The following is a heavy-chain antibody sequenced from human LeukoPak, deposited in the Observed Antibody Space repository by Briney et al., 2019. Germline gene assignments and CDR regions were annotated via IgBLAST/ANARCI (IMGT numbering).Heavy chain of an antibody. V-gene: IGHV3-21*06. CDR2: ITSSGTYL. CDR3: ARDQENS. Sequence: PGGSLRLSCAASGFTFSDYSMNWVRLAPGKGLEWVSSITSSGTYLYYADSVKGRFTISRDNVKNSLYLQVNSLRAEDTAVYYCARDQENSWGQGTLVTVSS. CDR1: GFTFSDYS. D-gene: IGHD5-24*01. J-gene: IGHJ4*02.